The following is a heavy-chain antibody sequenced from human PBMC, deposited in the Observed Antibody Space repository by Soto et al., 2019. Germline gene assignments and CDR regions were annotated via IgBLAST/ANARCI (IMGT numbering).Heavy chain of an antibody. J-gene: IGHJ4*02. V-gene: IGHV4-31*03. CDR1: GCSISSGGYY. Sequence: PSGTLSLTCTVSGCSISSGGYYWSWIRQHPGKGLEWIGYIYYSGSTYYNPSLKSRGTISVDTSKNQFSLKLSSVTAADTAVYYCARVPVAGNYYFDYWGQGTLVTVSS. CDR2: IYYSGST. CDR3: ARVPVAGNYYFDY. D-gene: IGHD6-19*01.